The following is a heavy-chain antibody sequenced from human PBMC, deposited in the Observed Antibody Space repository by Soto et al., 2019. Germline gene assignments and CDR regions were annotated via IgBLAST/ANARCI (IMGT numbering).Heavy chain of an antibody. V-gene: IGHV4-39*01. CDR1: GGSISSSSYY. Sequence: QLQLQESGPGLVKPSETLSLTCTVSGGSISSSSYYWGWIRQPPGKGLEWIGSIYYSGSTYYNPSLKSRVTISVDTSKNQFSLKLSFVTAADTSMYYCSRRFSSGWLEAFDIWGQGTMVTVSA. CDR3: SRRFSSGWLEAFDI. D-gene: IGHD6-19*01. CDR2: IYYSGST. J-gene: IGHJ3*02.